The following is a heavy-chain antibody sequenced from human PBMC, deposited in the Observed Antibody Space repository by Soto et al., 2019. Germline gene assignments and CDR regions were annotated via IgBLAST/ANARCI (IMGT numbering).Heavy chain of an antibody. CDR3: GQRRESYDYSGLDV. V-gene: IGHV2-5*01. J-gene: IGHJ6*02. Sequence: ASGPTLVNPTQTLTLTCTFSGFSLTTAGLGVVWIRQPPGKALEWLAVIYWNEDRRYNPSLRTRLTLTKDTSKNQVVLTMTNVDPMDTATYYCGQRRESYDYSGLDVWGQGTTVTVSS. D-gene: IGHD3-16*01. CDR2: IYWNEDR. CDR1: GFSLTTAGLG.